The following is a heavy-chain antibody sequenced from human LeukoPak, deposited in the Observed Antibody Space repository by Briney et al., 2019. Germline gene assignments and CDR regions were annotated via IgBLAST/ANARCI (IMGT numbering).Heavy chain of an antibody. CDR1: GDSMTSYY. CDR2: IHTSGTT. V-gene: IGHV4-4*07. D-gene: IGHD3-16*01. CDR3: ARGDFYDGGGRNWFDP. J-gene: IGHJ5*02. Sequence: SETLFLTCTVSGDSMTSYYWSFIRQPAGKGLEWIGRIHTSGTTYYNPSLKSRLMMSVDTSKNQFSLRLTSVTAADTAVYYCARGDFYDGGGRNWFDPWGQGTLVIVSS.